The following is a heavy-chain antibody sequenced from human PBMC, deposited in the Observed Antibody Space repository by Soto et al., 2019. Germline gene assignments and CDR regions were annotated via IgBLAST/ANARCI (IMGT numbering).Heavy chain of an antibody. D-gene: IGHD2-2*01. CDR1: GGTFSSYA. CDR3: ARSQGSSTSLEIYYYYYYGMDV. J-gene: IGHJ6*02. V-gene: IGHV1-69*01. CDR2: ITPISDTT. Sequence: QVQLVQSGAEVKKPGSSVKVSCKASGGTFSSYAISWVRQAPGQGLEWMGGITPISDTTNYAQKFQGRVTIPADESTSTAYMELSSLRSEDTAVYYCARSQGSSTSLEIYYYYYYGMDVWGQGTTVTVSS.